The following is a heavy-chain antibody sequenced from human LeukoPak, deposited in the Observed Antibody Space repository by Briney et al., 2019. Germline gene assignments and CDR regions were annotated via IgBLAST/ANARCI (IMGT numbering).Heavy chain of an antibody. J-gene: IGHJ4*02. CDR2: ISAYNGNT. V-gene: IGHV1-18*01. CDR3: ARDMGLHPNYASGMPVDY. D-gene: IGHD3-10*01. CDR1: GYTFTSYG. Sequence: GASVKVSCKASGYTFTSYGISWVRQAPGQGLEWMGWISAYNGNTNYAQKLQGRVTMTTDTSTSTAYMDLRSLRSDDTAVYYCARDMGLHPNYASGMPVDYWGQGTLVTVSS.